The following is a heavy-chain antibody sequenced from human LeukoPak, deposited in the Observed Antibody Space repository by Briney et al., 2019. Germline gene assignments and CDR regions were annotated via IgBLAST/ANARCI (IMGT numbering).Heavy chain of an antibody. CDR2: ISWNSGTV. J-gene: IGHJ4*02. V-gene: IGHV3-9*03. CDR1: GFAFANYA. Sequence: PGGSLRLSCAASGFAFANYAMHWVRQAPGKGLEWVSGISWNSGTVGYADSVRGRFTISRDNAKNSLYLQMNSLRPEDMALYYCAKDSRYDSTGYQDYWGQGTLVTVSS. CDR3: AKDSRYDSTGYQDY. D-gene: IGHD3-22*01.